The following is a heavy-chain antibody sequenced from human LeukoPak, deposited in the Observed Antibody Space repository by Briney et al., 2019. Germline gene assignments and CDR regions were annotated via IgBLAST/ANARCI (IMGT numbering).Heavy chain of an antibody. D-gene: IGHD5-12*01. Sequence: ASVKVSCKASGYTFTSYGISWVRQAPGQGLEWMGWISAYNGNTNYAQKLQGRVTMTTDTSTSTAYMELSSLRSEDTAVYYCARGEVATYYYYYMDVWGKGTTVTVSS. J-gene: IGHJ6*03. CDR2: ISAYNGNT. CDR1: GYTFTSYG. V-gene: IGHV1-18*01. CDR3: ARGEVATYYYYYMDV.